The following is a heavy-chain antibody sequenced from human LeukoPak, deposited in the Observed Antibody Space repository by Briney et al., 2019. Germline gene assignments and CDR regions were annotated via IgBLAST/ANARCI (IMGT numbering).Heavy chain of an antibody. CDR3: AKDPNGDYVGAFDS. D-gene: IGHD4-17*01. CDR1: GFTFSAYA. J-gene: IGHJ3*02. V-gene: IGHV3-23*01. Sequence: GGSLRLSCAASGFTFSAYAMIWVRQAPGKGLEWVSAISGSGYSTYYADSVKGRFTISRDNSKNTLFLQMSSLRAEDAAVYYCAKDPNGDYVGAFDSWGQGIMVIVSS. CDR2: ISGSGYST.